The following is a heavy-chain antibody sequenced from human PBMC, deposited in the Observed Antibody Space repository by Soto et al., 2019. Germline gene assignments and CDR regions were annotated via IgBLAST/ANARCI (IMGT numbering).Heavy chain of an antibody. CDR1: GVTLSYYG. CDR2: IWNHGNTA. CDR3: ARLPYSHLLGGLDX. D-gene: IGHD1-26*01. Sequence: PWGSLRLSFVASGVTLSYYGVHWVRQSPGKGLEWVALIWNHGNTAYHADSVKGRFTVSRDNSRNTVYLQMNSLRAEETAVYYCARLPYSHLLGGLDXWGRATLVTVSX. J-gene: IGHJ5*02. V-gene: IGHV3-33*01.